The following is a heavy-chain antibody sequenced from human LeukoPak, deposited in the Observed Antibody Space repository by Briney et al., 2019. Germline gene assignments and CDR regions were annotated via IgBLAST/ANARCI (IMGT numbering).Heavy chain of an antibody. Sequence: SETLSLTCTVSGGSISSDYWSWIRQPAGKGLEWMGRIYARGSPNYNPSLKRRVTMSVDTSKNQFSLKLNSVTAADTAVYYCATGGYWGQGTLVTVSS. J-gene: IGHJ4*02. CDR3: ATGGY. CDR2: IYARGSP. CDR1: GGSISSDY. D-gene: IGHD3-16*01. V-gene: IGHV4-4*07.